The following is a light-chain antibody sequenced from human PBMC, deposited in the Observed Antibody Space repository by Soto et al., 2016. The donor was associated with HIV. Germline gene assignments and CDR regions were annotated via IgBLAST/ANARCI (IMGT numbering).Light chain of an antibody. Sequence: DIQMTQSPSSLSASVGDRVTITCQASQDIRYALNWYQQKPGKAPKLLISDASNLEAGVSSRFSGSGGGTDYAFTISSLLPEDVATYYCQQHNNLPPTFGQGTRLEIK. V-gene: IGKV1-33*01. CDR2: DAS. CDR3: QQHNNLPPT. CDR1: QDIRYA. J-gene: IGKJ5*01.